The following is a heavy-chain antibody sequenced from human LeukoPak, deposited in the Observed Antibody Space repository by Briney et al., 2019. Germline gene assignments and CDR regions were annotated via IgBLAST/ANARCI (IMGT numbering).Heavy chain of an antibody. J-gene: IGHJ4*02. D-gene: IGHD3-22*01. CDR3: AKAPAYYYDISGPFDY. CDR1: GFTFDDYA. V-gene: IGHV3-9*01. CDR2: ISWNSGRI. Sequence: GGSLRLSCAASGFTFDDYAMHWLREAPGKGLEWVSGISWNSGRIRYADSVKGRFTISRDNAKNSLYLQMNNLRAEDTALYYCAKAPAYYYDISGPFDYWGQGTLSPSPQ.